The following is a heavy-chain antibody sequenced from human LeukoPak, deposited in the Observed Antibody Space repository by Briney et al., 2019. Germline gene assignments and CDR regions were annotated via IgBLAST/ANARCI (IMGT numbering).Heavy chain of an antibody. D-gene: IGHD1-26*01. Sequence: PGGSLRLSCAASGFNFSTYNVNWVRQPPGKGLEWIGNIYHSGSTYYNPSLKSRVTISVDTSKNQFSLQLSSVTAADTAVYYCARRVGWYYFDYWGQGTLVTVSS. CDR3: ARRVGWYYFDY. CDR2: IYHSGST. J-gene: IGHJ4*02. CDR1: GFNFSTYN. V-gene: IGHV4-59*08.